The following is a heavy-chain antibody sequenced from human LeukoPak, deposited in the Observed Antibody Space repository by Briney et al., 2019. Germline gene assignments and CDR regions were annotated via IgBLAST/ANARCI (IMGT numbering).Heavy chain of an antibody. CDR2: INHSGST. D-gene: IGHD3-16*02. J-gene: IGHJ4*02. V-gene: IGHV4-34*01. CDR3: ARVMYYDYVWGSYRSYYFDY. CDR1: GGSFSGYY. Sequence: SETLSLTCAVDGGSFSGYYWSWIRQPPGKGLEWIGEINHSGSTNYNPSLKSRVTISVDTSKNQFSLKLSSVTAADTAVYYCARVMYYDYVWGSYRSYYFDYWGQGTLVTVSS.